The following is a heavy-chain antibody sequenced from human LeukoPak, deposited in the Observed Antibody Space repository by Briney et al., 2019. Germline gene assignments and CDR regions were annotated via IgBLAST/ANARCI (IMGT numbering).Heavy chain of an antibody. V-gene: IGHV3-48*02. J-gene: IGHJ4*02. Sequence: GGSLRLSCAASGFTFSPYSMNWVRQAPGKGLEWVSYISSTSNTIYYADSVKGRFTLSRDNAKNSLYLQMNSLRDEDTAVYYCARDINRRFDFWGQGTLVAVSS. CDR2: ISSTSNTI. D-gene: IGHD1-14*01. CDR1: GFTFSPYS. CDR3: ARDINRRFDF.